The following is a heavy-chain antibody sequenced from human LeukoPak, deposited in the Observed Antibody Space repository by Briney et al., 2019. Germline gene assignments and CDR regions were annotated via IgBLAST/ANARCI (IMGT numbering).Heavy chain of an antibody. D-gene: IGHD3-9*01. Sequence: SETLSLTCAVYGGSFSGYYWSWIRQPPGKGLEWIGEINHSGSTNYNPSLKSRVTISVDASKNQFSLKLSSVTAADTAVYHCARHHQNYDILTGYYYYFDYWGQGTLVTVSS. CDR2: INHSGST. J-gene: IGHJ4*02. CDR1: GGSFSGYY. CDR3: ARHHQNYDILTGYYYYFDY. V-gene: IGHV4-34*01.